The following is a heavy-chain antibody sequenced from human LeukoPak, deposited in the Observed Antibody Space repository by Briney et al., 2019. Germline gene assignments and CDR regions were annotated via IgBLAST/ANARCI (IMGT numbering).Heavy chain of an antibody. CDR2: MSFDGSNK. CDR1: VFTFTNYG. J-gene: IGHJ2*01. D-gene: IGHD5-12*01. CDR3: AKELGGYDQHFDL. V-gene: IGHV3-30*18. Sequence: PGGSLRLSCAASVFTFTNYGFHWVRQAPGKGLEWVAVMSFDGSNKYYADSVKGRFTISRDNSKDTVYLQMNSLRAEDTAVYFCAKELGGYDQHFDLWGRGTLVTVSS.